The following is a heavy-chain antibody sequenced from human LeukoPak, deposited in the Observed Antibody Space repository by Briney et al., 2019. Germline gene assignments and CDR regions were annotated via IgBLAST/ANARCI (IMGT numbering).Heavy chain of an antibody. V-gene: IGHV3-23*01. CDR3: AKGYRDSSGYYYYFDY. Sequence: PGGSLRLSCAASGFTFSSYAMSWVRQAPGKGLEWVSAISGSGGSTYYADSVKGRFTISRDNSKNTLYLQMNSLRAEDTAVYYCAKGYRDSSGYYYYFDYWGQGTLVTVSS. J-gene: IGHJ4*02. D-gene: IGHD3-22*01. CDR1: GFTFSSYA. CDR2: ISGSGGST.